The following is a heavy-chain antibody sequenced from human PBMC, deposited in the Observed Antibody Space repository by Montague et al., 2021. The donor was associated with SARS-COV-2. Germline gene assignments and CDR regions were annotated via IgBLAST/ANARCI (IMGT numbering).Heavy chain of an antibody. CDR1: GDSVSRPY. Sequence: SETLSLTCTVAGDSVSRPYWNWIRQSPGKGLEWIGYIYYSGSTYYNPSLKSRVTISVDTSKNQFSLKLSSVTAADTAVYYCARVQGITMIVVVIGAFDIWGQGTMVTVSS. CDR3: ARVQGITMIVVVIGAFDI. D-gene: IGHD3-22*01. CDR2: IYYSGST. J-gene: IGHJ3*02. V-gene: IGHV4-59*06.